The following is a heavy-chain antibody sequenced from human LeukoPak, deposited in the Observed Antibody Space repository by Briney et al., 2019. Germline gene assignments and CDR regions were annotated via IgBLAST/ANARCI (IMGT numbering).Heavy chain of an antibody. D-gene: IGHD2-15*01. CDR2: ISSSSSYI. CDR3: ARDYGPEDIVVVVAAKRFDP. Sequence: GGSLRLSCAASGFTFSSYSMNWVRQAPGKGLEWVSSISSSSSYIYYADSVKGRFTISRDNAKNSLYLQMNSLRAEDTAVYYCARDYGPEDIVVVVAAKRFDPWGQGTLVIVSS. CDR1: GFTFSSYS. V-gene: IGHV3-21*01. J-gene: IGHJ5*02.